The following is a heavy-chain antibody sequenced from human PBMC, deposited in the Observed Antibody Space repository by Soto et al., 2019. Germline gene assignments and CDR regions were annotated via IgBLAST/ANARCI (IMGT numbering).Heavy chain of an antibody. CDR3: AKETYYYSGMDV. J-gene: IGHJ6*02. CDR2: IIDSCGYT. CDR1: GFTFSSST. V-gene: IGHV3-23*01. Sequence: GGSLRLSCAASGFTFSSSTMNWVRQAPGKGLEWVSAIIDSCGYTYYADSVKGRFTIARDNSKNPLYRQMNSLRAEDTALYYCAKETYYYSGMDVWGQGTTVNVSS.